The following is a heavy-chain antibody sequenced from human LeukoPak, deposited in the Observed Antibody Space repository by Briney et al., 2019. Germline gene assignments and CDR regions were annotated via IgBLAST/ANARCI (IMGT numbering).Heavy chain of an antibody. CDR3: AREPVGWNYEEDYYYYYMDV. Sequence: SETLSLTCTVSGGSISSSSYYWGWIRQPPGKGLEWIGSIYYSGSTNYNPSLKCRVTISVDKSKNQFSLKLSSVTAADTAVYYCAREPVGWNYEEDYYYYYMDVWGKGTTVTVSS. CDR2: IYYSGST. J-gene: IGHJ6*03. D-gene: IGHD1-7*01. V-gene: IGHV4-39*07. CDR1: GGSISSSSYY.